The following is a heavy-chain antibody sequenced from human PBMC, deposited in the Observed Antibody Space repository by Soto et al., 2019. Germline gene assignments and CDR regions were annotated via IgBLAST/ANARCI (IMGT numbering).Heavy chain of an antibody. D-gene: IGHD6-13*01. CDR1: GFTVSSSY. V-gene: IGHV3-66*01. Sequence: EVQLVESGGGLVQPGGSLRLSCAASGFTVSSSYMSWVRQAPGKGLEWVSVIYAGGTTYYADSVKGRFAISRDNSKNTVFLQMNSLRAEDTAVYYCARGRSSTWDYFDFWGQGNLVTVSS. J-gene: IGHJ4*02. CDR2: IYAGGTT. CDR3: ARGRSSTWDYFDF.